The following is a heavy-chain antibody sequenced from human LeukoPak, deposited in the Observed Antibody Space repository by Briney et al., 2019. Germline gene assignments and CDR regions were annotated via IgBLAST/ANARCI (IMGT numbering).Heavy chain of an antibody. V-gene: IGHV4-39*01. D-gene: IGHD5-18*01. CDR2: IYYSGST. CDR1: GGSISSSIYF. J-gene: IGHJ4*02. CDR3: ATAMPNTAMVTGFDY. Sequence: SETLSLTCSVSGGSISSSIYFWAWIRQPPGKGLEWIGSIYYSGSTYYNPSLKSRVTISVDTSKNQFSLKLSSVTAADTAVYYCATAMPNTAMVTGFDYWGQGTLVTVSS.